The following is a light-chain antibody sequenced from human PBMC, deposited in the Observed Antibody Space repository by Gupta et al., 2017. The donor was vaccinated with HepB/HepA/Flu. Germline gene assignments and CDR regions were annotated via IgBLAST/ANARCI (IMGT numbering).Light chain of an antibody. V-gene: IGKV3-15*01. Sequence: ELGMTLFLATLFVYTGERATLTCRARKCVRIILVWYQQKPGQAPRLLIYGGSTRDNEIPDRFSGSGSGTEFTLTIISRQSEDFAVYYCQQENQCPWTVGQGTKVEIK. CDR3: QQENQCPWT. CDR2: GGS. J-gene: IGKJ1*01. CDR1: KCVRII.